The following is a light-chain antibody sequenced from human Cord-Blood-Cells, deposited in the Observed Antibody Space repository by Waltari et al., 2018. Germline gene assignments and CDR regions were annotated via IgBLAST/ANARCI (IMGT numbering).Light chain of an antibody. CDR1: QRISSW. CDR3: QQYNSYSPWT. Sequence: DIQMNQSPSTLSASVGDRVTITCRASQRISSWLAWYQQKPGKAPKLLIYKASSLESGVPSRFSGSGSGTEFTLTISSLQPDDFATYYCQQYNSYSPWTFGQGTKVEIK. V-gene: IGKV1-5*03. J-gene: IGKJ1*01. CDR2: KAS.